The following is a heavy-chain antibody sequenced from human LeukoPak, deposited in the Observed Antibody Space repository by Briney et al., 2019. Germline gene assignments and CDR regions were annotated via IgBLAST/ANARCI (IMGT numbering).Heavy chain of an antibody. CDR2: LSGSGGTT. J-gene: IGHJ4*02. Sequence: GRSLRLSCAASGFTFSSYGMHWVRQAPGKGLEWVSSLSGSGGTTKNADSVKGRFTISRDNSKNTLFLQMSSLRAEDTAVYYCAKGGGQGHFAYWGQGTLVTVSS. CDR3: AKGGGQGHFAY. V-gene: IGHV3-23*01. CDR1: GFTFSSYG.